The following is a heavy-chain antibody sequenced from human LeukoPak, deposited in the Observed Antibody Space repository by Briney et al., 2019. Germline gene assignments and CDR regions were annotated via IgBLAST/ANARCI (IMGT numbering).Heavy chain of an antibody. D-gene: IGHD3-22*01. CDR2: IYSGGST. CDR3: ARVTGSSGYAFDY. V-gene: IGHV3-66*01. CDR1: GFTVSSNY. Sequence: GGSLRLSCAASGFTVSSNYMSWVRQAPGKGLERVSVIYSGGSTYYADSVKGRFTISRDNSKNTLYLQMNSLRAEDTAVYYCARVTGSSGYAFDYWGQGTLVTVSS. J-gene: IGHJ4*02.